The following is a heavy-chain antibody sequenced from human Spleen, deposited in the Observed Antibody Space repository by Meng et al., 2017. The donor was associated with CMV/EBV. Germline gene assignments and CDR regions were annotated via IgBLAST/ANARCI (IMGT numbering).Heavy chain of an antibody. D-gene: IGHD2/OR15-2a*01. J-gene: IGHJ4*02. Sequence: GGSLRLSCAASGFTFISYEMNWVRQAPGKGLVWVSSINSDGSDIKYADSVKGRFTISRDNSKNTLYLQMHSLRAEDSAVYYCARDSFPYSSDKWGQGTLVTVSS. CDR1: GFTFISYE. CDR2: INSDGSDI. CDR3: ARDSFPYSSDK. V-gene: IGHV3-74*03.